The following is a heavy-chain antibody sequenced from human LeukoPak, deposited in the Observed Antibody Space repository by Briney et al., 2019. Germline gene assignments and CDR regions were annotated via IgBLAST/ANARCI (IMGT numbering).Heavy chain of an antibody. Sequence: SETLPLTCAVYGGSFSGYYWSWIRQPPGKGLEWIGEINHSGSTNYNPSLKSRVTISVDTSKNQFSLKLSSVTAADTAVYYCASPRDPLDAFDIWGQGTMVTVSS. CDR2: INHSGST. D-gene: IGHD5-24*01. CDR3: ASPRDPLDAFDI. J-gene: IGHJ3*02. V-gene: IGHV4-34*01. CDR1: GGSFSGYY.